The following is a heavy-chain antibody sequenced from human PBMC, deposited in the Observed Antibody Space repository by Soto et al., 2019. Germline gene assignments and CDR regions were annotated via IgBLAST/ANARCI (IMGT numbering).Heavy chain of an antibody. CDR2: ISSSGSTI. CDR1: GFTFSSYE. Sequence: EVQLVESGGGLVQPGGSLRLSCEASGFTFSSYEMNWVRQAPGKGLEWVSYISSSGSTIYYADSVKGRFTISRDNAKNSLYLQMNSLRAEDTAVYYCARDLYGSGSGYWGQGTLVTVSS. J-gene: IGHJ4*02. D-gene: IGHD3-10*01. V-gene: IGHV3-48*03. CDR3: ARDLYGSGSGY.